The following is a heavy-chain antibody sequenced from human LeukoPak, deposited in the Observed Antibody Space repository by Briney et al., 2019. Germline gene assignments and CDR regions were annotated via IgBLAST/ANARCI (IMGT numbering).Heavy chain of an antibody. V-gene: IGHV3-30*18. CDR1: GFTFSGYG. Sequence: PARSLRLSCAASGFTFSGYGMQWVGQAPGKGLVWVALISYAGSNQYYADSVKGRVTISRDNSKSTLYLQMNSLRAEDTAVYYCAKDLLPGDYGDYSAFDIWGRGTMVTVSS. J-gene: IGHJ3*02. CDR2: ISYAGSNQ. D-gene: IGHD4-17*01. CDR3: AKDLLPGDYGDYSAFDI.